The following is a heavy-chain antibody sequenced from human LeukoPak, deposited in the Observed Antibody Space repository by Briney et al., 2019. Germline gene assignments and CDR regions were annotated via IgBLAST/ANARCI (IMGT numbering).Heavy chain of an antibody. CDR3: TRGVYAFDI. V-gene: IGHV3-7*01. J-gene: IGHJ3*02. CDR1: GFIFVDYW. CDR2: MKPDGSEI. Sequence: QTGGSLRLSCAASGFIFVDYWVTWVRQAPGKGLEWVAYMKPDGSEIYYLDSVKGRFTISRDNTKNLLYLQMNSLRAEDTATYYCTRGVYAFDIWGKGTMVTVSS.